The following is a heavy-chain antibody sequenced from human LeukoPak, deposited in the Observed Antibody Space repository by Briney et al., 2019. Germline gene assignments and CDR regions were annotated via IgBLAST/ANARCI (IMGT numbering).Heavy chain of an antibody. D-gene: IGHD2-2*01. V-gene: IGHV1-69*05. CDR2: IIPIFGTA. Sequence: ASAKVSCKASGGTFSSYAISWVRQAPGQGLEWMGGIIPIFGTANYAQKFQGRVTITTDESTSTAYMELSSLRSEDTAVYYCARDRSLPAASYLDYWGQGTLVTVSS. CDR1: GGTFSSYA. CDR3: ARDRSLPAASYLDY. J-gene: IGHJ4*02.